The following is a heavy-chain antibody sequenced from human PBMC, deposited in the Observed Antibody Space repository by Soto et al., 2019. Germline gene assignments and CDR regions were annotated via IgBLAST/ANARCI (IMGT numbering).Heavy chain of an antibody. D-gene: IGHD6-6*01. CDR1: GGTFSSYA. V-gene: IGHV1-69*01. Sequence: QVQLVQSGAEVKKPGSSVKVSCKASGGTFSSYAISWVRQAPGQGLEWMGGIIPIFGTANYAQKFQGRVTITADESTSTAYMELSSLRSDDTAVYYCAREYSSSLSRYYYGMDVWGQGTTVTVSS. CDR3: AREYSSSLSRYYYGMDV. J-gene: IGHJ6*02. CDR2: IIPIFGTA.